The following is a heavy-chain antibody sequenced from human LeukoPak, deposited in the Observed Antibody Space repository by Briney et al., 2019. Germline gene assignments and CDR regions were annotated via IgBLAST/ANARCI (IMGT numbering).Heavy chain of an antibody. J-gene: IGHJ4*02. CDR3: AREGEIGYDLSDY. V-gene: IGHV1-46*01. CDR1: GYTFTNYY. D-gene: IGHD5-12*01. CDR2: INPSGGST. Sequence: AASVKVSCKAPGYTFTNYYMNWVRQAPGQGLEWMGIINPSGGSTSYAQKFQGRVTVTRDTSTSTVYMELSSLRSEDTAMYYCAREGEIGYDLSDYWGQGTLVTVSS.